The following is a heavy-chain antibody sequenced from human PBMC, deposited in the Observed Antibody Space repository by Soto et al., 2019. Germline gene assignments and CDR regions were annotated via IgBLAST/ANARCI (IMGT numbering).Heavy chain of an antibody. V-gene: IGHV3-30-3*01. J-gene: IGHJ6*02. Sequence: QPGGSLRLSCAASGFTFSSYAMHWVRQAPGKGLEWVAVISYDGSNKYYADSVKGRFTISRDNSKNTLYLQMNSLRAEDTAVYYCARDMGADYYYYGMDVWGQGTTVTVSS. D-gene: IGHD1-26*01. CDR2: ISYDGSNK. CDR3: ARDMGADYYYYGMDV. CDR1: GFTFSSYA.